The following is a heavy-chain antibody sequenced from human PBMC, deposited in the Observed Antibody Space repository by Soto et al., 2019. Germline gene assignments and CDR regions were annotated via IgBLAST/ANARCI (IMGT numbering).Heavy chain of an antibody. D-gene: IGHD6-13*01. J-gene: IGHJ4*02. CDR3: AAAEPGYSSSWYLGEGEDY. CDR2: IVVGSGNT. Sequence: SVKVSCEASGYTFTNYYMHWVRQARGQRLEWIGWIVVGSGNTNYAQKFQERVTITRDMSTSTAYMELSSLRSEDTAVYYCAAAEPGYSSSWYLGEGEDYWGQGTLVTVSS. V-gene: IGHV1-58*02. CDR1: GYTFTNYY.